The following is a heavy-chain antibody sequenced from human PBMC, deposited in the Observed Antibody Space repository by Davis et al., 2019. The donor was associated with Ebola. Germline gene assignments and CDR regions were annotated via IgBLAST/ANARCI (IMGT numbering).Heavy chain of an antibody. D-gene: IGHD5-18*01. V-gene: IGHV1-18*01. CDR1: GYTFTTYG. J-gene: IGHJ4*02. CDR2: ISTYNGNT. Sequence: ASVKVSCKASGYTFTTYGISWVRLAPGQGPEWMGWISTYNGNTNYAQKFQGRVTMTTDTSTSTAYMELRSLTSDDTAVYYCARDWNTAMVSGLDYWGQGTLVTVSS. CDR3: ARDWNTAMVSGLDY.